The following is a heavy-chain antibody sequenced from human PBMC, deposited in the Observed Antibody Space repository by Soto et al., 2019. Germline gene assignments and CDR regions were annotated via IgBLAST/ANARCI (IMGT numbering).Heavy chain of an antibody. Sequence: PSETLSLTCTVSGGSVSSGSYYWSWIRQPPGKGLEWIGYIYYSGSTNYNPSLKSRVTISVDTSKNQFSLKLSSVTAADTAVYYCASGPGVQAAFDYWGQGTLVTVSS. CDR1: GGSVSSGSYY. CDR3: ASGPGVQAAFDY. J-gene: IGHJ4*02. CDR2: IYYSGST. V-gene: IGHV4-61*01. D-gene: IGHD2-2*01.